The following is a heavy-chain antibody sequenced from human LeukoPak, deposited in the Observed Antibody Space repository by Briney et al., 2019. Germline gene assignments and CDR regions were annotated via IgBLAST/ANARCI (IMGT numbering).Heavy chain of an antibody. CDR2: INPSGGST. CDR1: GYTFTSYY. V-gene: IGHV1-46*01. Sequence: ASVKVSCKASGYTFTSYYMHWVRQAPGQGLEWMGIINPSGGSTNYAQKFQGRVTITADESTSTAYMELSSLRSEDTAVYYCARALYYYDSSGYYYDYFDYWGQGTLVTVSS. D-gene: IGHD3-22*01. CDR3: ARALYYYDSSGYYYDYFDY. J-gene: IGHJ4*02.